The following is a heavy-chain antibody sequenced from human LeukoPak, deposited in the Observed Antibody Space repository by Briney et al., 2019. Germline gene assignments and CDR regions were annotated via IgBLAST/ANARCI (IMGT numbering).Heavy chain of an antibody. CDR2: FDPEDGET. V-gene: IGHV1-24*01. CDR1: GYTLTELS. CDR3: ARDHRGIWFGESRPFLRPHFLPLDAFDI. D-gene: IGHD3-10*01. J-gene: IGHJ3*02. Sequence: ASVKVSCKVSGYTLTELSMHWVRQAPGKGLEWMGGFDPEDGETIYAQKFQGRVTMTEDTSTDTAYMELSSLRSEDTAVYYCARDHRGIWFGESRPFLRPHFLPLDAFDIWGQGTMVTVSS.